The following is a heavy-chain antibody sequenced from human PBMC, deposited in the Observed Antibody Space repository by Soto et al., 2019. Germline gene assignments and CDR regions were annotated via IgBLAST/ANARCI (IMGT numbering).Heavy chain of an antibody. CDR2: IYYSGST. V-gene: IGHV4-39*01. CDR3: ARWGITMIAGLDY. Sequence: PSETLSLTCTVSGGSISSSSYYWGWIRQPPGKGLEWIGSIYYSGSTYYNPSLKSRVTISVDTSKNQFSLKLSSVTAADTAVYYCARWGITMIAGLDYWGQGTLVTVSS. J-gene: IGHJ4*02. D-gene: IGHD3-22*01. CDR1: GGSISSSSYY.